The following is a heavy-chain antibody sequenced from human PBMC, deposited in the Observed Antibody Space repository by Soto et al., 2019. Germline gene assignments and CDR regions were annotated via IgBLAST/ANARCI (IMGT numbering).Heavy chain of an antibody. CDR1: GFTFSHYT. V-gene: IGHV3-23*01. J-gene: IGHJ4*02. CDR2: FSRSNGVA. D-gene: IGHD2-15*01. CDR3: ANGGLHGSIDGGLSYFHH. Sequence: EVQMLESGGYLVQPGGSLRVSCASGFTFSHYTMAWVRQAPGKGLEWVSGFSRSNGVAYYADSVKGRFTISRDNSKNTVFLQMNSLRAEDTAVYYCANGGLHGSIDGGLSYFHHWDQGTRVTVSS.